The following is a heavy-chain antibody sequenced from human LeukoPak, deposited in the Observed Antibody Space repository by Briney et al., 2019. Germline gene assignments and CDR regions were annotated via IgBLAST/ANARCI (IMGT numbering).Heavy chain of an antibody. CDR1: GGSISSGSYY. D-gene: IGHD3-22*01. J-gene: IGHJ3*02. CDR2: INHSGST. CDR3: ARRRTYYYDSSVAFDI. V-gene: IGHV4-39*07. Sequence: SDTLSLTCTVSGGSISSGSYYWSWIRQPPGKGLEWIGEINHSGSTNYNPSLKSRVTISVDTSKNQFSLKLSSVTAADTAVYYCARRRTYYYDSSVAFDIWGQGTMVTVSS.